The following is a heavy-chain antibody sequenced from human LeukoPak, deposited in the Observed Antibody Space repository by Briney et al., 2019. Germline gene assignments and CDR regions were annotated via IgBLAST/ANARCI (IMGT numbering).Heavy chain of an antibody. CDR3: ARRTDRVDDAFDV. D-gene: IGHD3/OR15-3a*01. V-gene: IGHV1-69*04. CDR1: GGPFDNYA. Sequence: GASVRVSCKSSGGPFDNYAINWVRQAPGQGLEWMGRLIPSLNRANYAQIRVTITADKSTATAYMELSGLRYEDTAVYYCARRTDRVDDAFDVWGQGTMVTVSS. J-gene: IGHJ3*01. CDR2: LIPSLNRA.